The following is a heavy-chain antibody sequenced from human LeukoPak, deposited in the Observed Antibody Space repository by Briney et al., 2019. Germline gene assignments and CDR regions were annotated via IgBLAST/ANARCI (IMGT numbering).Heavy chain of an antibody. J-gene: IGHJ5*02. CDR3: ARHSSGWYYNWFDP. V-gene: IGHV3-66*04. D-gene: IGHD6-19*01. CDR1: GFIVSSNY. CDR2: IYSGGRT. Sequence: GGSLRLSCAASGFIVSSNYMSWVRQAPGKGLEWVSVIYSGGRTYYAASVKGRFTISRDNSKNTLFLQMNSLSAEDTAVYYCARHSSGWYYNWFDPWGQGTPVTVSS.